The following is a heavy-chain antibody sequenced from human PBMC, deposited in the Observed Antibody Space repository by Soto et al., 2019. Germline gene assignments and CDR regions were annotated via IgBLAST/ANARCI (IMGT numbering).Heavy chain of an antibody. CDR3: AKGRSGSYGYYFDY. CDR2: ISYDGSNK. V-gene: IGHV3-30*18. D-gene: IGHD3-10*01. CDR1: GFTFSSYG. J-gene: IGHJ4*02. Sequence: GGSLRLSCAASGFTFSSYGMHCVRQAPGKGLEWLAVISYDGSNKYYADSVKGRFTISRDNSKNTLYLQMNSLRAEDTAVYYCAKGRSGSYGYYFDYWGQGTLVTVSS.